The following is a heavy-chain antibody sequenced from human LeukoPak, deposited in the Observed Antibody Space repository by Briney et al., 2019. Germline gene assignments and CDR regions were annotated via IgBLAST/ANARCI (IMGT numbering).Heavy chain of an antibody. D-gene: IGHD4-17*01. CDR2: IYYRGDT. J-gene: IGHJ6*04. V-gene: IGHV4-59*01. Sequence: PSETLSLTCTVSGDSISGYFWAWIRQPPGKGLEWIGYIYYRGDTNYNPSLKSRVTISVDTSKNQFSLKLSSVTTADTAVYYCARASTVTTVDVWGTGTTVTVSS. CDR1: GDSISGYF. CDR3: ARASTVTTVDV.